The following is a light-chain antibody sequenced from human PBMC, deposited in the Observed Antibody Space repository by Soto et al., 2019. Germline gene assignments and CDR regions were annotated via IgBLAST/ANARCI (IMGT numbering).Light chain of an antibody. Sequence: QSVLTQPPSVSGAPGQRVTISCTGSSSNIGANYDVHWYHHLPGTAPKLLIYANTNRPSGVSDRFSGSKSGTSASLAITGIQAEDEGDFYCQSYDGSLNSVIFGGGTKLTVL. V-gene: IGLV1-40*01. CDR2: ANT. CDR3: QSYDGSLNSVI. CDR1: SSNIGANYD. J-gene: IGLJ2*01.